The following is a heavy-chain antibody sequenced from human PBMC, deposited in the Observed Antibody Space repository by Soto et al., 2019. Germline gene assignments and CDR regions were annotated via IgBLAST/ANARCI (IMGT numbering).Heavy chain of an antibody. V-gene: IGHV3-30*18. CDR2: ISYDGSHQ. CDR1: GFTFSNYC. J-gene: IGHJ5*02. CDR3: AKDPKCCTIGSHFLDNWFDP. D-gene: IGHD2-8*01. Sequence: LRLSCAASGFTFSNYCMHWVRQTPCKGLEWVAVISYDGSHQFYTDSVKGRFTISRDNSKDTLYLQMNSLKTEDTAMYYCAKDPKCCTIGSHFLDNWFDPWGQGTLVTVSS.